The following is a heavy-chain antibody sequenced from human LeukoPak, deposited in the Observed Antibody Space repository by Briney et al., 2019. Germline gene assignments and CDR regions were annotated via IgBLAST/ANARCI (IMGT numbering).Heavy chain of an antibody. CDR3: AKEDSSGLDY. Sequence: GGSLRLSCAASGFTFSSYEMNWVRQAPGKGLEWVAVISYDGSNKYYADSVKGRFTISRDNSKNTLYLQMNSLRAEDTAVYYCAKEDSSGLDYWGQGTLVTVSS. CDR1: GFTFSSYE. J-gene: IGHJ4*02. V-gene: IGHV3-30*18. D-gene: IGHD3-22*01. CDR2: ISYDGSNK.